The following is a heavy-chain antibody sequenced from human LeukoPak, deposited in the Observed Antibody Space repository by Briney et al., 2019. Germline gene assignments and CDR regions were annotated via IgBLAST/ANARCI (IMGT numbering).Heavy chain of an antibody. V-gene: IGHV1-18*03. Sequence: ASVKVSCKASGYTFTSYGISWVRQAPGQGLEWMGWISAYNGDTKYAQKVQGRVTMTIDTSTSTAYMELRSLRFDDMAVYYCARSYDSSDPRSHFDYWGQGTLVTVSS. CDR3: ARSYDSSDPRSHFDY. J-gene: IGHJ4*02. CDR1: GYTFTSYG. CDR2: ISAYNGDT. D-gene: IGHD3-22*01.